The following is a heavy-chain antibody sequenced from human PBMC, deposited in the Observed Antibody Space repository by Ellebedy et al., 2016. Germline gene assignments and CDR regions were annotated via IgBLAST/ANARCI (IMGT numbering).Heavy chain of an antibody. J-gene: IGHJ4*02. CDR3: ARVVMNTFGGVIVTRFDS. Sequence: GSLRLXCSVSGGSISTRTYSGGWIRQPPGKGLEWIGNIYYTGNTYYNPSLKSRVTMSVDTSKNQFSLNLTSVTAADTAVYYCARVVMNTFGGVIVTRFDSWGQGTLVTVSS. V-gene: IGHV4-39*07. CDR1: GGSISTRTYS. D-gene: IGHD3-16*02. CDR2: IYYTGNT.